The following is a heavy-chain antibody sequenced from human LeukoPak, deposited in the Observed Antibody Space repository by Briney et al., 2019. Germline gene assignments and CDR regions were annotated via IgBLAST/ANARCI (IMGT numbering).Heavy chain of an antibody. J-gene: IGHJ4*02. V-gene: IGHV3-21*01. CDR3: ARVALWSGRYYFDY. CDR2: ISSSSSYI. D-gene: IGHD3-10*01. Sequence: GGSLRLSCAASGFTFSSYSMNWVRQAPGKGLEWVSSISSSSSYIYYADSVKGRFTISRDNAKKSLYLQMNSLRAEDTAVYYCARVALWSGRYYFDYWGQGTLVTVSS. CDR1: GFTFSSYS.